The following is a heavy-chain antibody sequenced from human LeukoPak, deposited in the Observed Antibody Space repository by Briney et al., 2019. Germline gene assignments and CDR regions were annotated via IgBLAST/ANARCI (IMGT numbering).Heavy chain of an antibody. D-gene: IGHD3-9*01. CDR3: ARESLPELRYFDWLLPPYYYYYMDV. CDR1: GCSISSYH. V-gene: IGHV4-59*01. J-gene: IGHJ6*03. CDR2: IYYIWST. Sequence: SETLSLTCTVSGCSISSYHWSWIRQPPRKGLAWVGYIYYIWSTNYNPSPKSRVTISVDTFKKQFSLKLSSFTAADTAVYYCARESLPELRYFDWLLPPYYYYYMDVWGKGTTVTISS.